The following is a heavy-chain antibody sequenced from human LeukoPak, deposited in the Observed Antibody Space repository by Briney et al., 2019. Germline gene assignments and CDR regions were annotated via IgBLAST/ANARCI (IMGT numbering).Heavy chain of an antibody. D-gene: IGHD2/OR15-2a*01. Sequence: PGGSLRLSCAASGFTFSSTWMSWVRQAPGKGLEWVANIKQDGSEKHYVDSVKGRFTISRDNAKNLLYLQMNSLRAEDTAVYYCARNRYFDYWDQGTLVTVSS. CDR2: IKQDGSEK. CDR3: ARNRYFDY. J-gene: IGHJ4*02. CDR1: GFTFSSTW. V-gene: IGHV3-7*01.